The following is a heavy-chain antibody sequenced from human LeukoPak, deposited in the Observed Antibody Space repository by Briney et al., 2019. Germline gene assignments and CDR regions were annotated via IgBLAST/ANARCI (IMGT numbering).Heavy chain of an antibody. Sequence: GGSLRLSCAASGFTCSSYAMSWVRQAPGKGLELVSAISGSGGSTYYADSVKGRFTISRDNSKNTLYLQMNSLRAEDTAVYYCAKDETRRWLRLARDYWGQGTLVTVSS. CDR3: AKDETRRWLRLARDY. CDR1: GFTCSSYA. D-gene: IGHD5-12*01. J-gene: IGHJ4*02. CDR2: ISGSGGST. V-gene: IGHV3-23*01.